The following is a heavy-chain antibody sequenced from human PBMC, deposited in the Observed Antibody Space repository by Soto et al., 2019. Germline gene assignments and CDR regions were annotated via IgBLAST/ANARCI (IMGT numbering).Heavy chain of an antibody. J-gene: IGHJ4*02. V-gene: IGHV3-30*18. CDR3: VKEWGLSGSYYGSSSDYLDY. CDR2: ISYDGSNT. D-gene: IGHD1-26*01. CDR1: GFTFSSYG. Sequence: PGGSLRLSCVASGFTFSSYGMHWVRQAPGKGLEWVAIISYDGSNTYYADSVKGRFTISRDNSKNTLYLQMNSLRAEDTSVYYCVKEWGLSGSYYGSSSDYLDYWGQGTLVTVSS.